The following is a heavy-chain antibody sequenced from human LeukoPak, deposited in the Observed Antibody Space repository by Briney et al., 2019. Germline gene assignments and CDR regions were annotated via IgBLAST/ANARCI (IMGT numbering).Heavy chain of an antibody. CDR3: ARWRNDGMDV. CDR2: INPNSGGA. J-gene: IGHJ6*02. D-gene: IGHD1-1*01. V-gene: IGHV1-2*02. Sequence: WVRQAPGQGLEWMGWINPNSGGANYAQKFQGRVTMTRDTSISTAYMELSRLRSDDTAVYYCARWRNDGMDVWGQGTTVTVSS.